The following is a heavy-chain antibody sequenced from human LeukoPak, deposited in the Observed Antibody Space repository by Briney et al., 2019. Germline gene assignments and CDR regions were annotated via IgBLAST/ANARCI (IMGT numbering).Heavy chain of an antibody. Sequence: PSETLSLTCTVSGDSINSYYWSWIRQPPGKGLGWIGYIIDRGSTNYNPSLKSRVTMLVDTSKNQLSLKLSSVTAADTAVYYCARVGDWNDLVYWGQGTLVTVSS. D-gene: IGHD1-1*01. V-gene: IGHV4-59*01. CDR1: GDSINSYY. J-gene: IGHJ4*02. CDR3: ARVGDWNDLVY. CDR2: IIDRGST.